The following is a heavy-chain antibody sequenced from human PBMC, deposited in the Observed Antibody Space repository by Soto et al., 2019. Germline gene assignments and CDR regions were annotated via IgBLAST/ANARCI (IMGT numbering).Heavy chain of an antibody. CDR2: IGGGSSPI. CDR1: GFIFSDYS. Sequence: PGGSLRLSCAASGFIFSDYSMNWVRQAPGKGMEWVSCIGGGSSPIYYATSVNGRFTISRDNAKNSLYLQMNSLRAEDTAVYYCARANSYYDSSGYYSVGLNFFDYWGQGTLVTVSS. D-gene: IGHD3-22*01. V-gene: IGHV3-48*01. CDR3: ARANSYYDSSGYYSVGLNFFDY. J-gene: IGHJ4*02.